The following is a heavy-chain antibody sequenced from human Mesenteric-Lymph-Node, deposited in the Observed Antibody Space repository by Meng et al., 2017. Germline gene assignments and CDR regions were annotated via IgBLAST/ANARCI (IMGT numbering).Heavy chain of an antibody. CDR3: ARMDTSMITFAHDI. D-gene: IGHD5-18*01. CDR1: GGSISSSNSY. J-gene: IGHJ3*02. CDR2: IYHSGST. Sequence: SETLSLTCTVSGGSISSSNSYWDWIRQPPGKGLEWIGNIYHSGSTYYNPSLKSRVTISVDTSTNQFSLKLNSVTAADTAVYYCARMDTSMITFAHDIWGQGTMVTVSS. V-gene: IGHV4-39*07.